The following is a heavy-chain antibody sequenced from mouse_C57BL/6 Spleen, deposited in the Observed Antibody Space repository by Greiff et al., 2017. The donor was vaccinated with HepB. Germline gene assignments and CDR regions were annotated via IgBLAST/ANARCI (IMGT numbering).Heavy chain of an antibody. J-gene: IGHJ4*01. D-gene: IGHD4-1*01. CDR2: IHPNSGST. Sequence: QVQLKQPGAELVKPGASVKLSCKASGYTFTSYWMHWVKQSPGQGLEWIGMIHPNSGSTNYNEKFKSKATLTVDKSSSTAYMQLSSLTSEDSAVYYCATLTGTAMDYWGQGTSVTVSS. CDR1: GYTFTSYW. CDR3: ATLTGTAMDY. V-gene: IGHV1-64*01.